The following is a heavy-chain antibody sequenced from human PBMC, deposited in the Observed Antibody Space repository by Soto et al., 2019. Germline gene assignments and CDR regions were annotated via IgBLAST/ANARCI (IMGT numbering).Heavy chain of an antibody. D-gene: IGHD3-10*01. Sequence: SDTLSLTCTVSGGSISSIIYYWGWIRQPPGKGLEWIGSIYYSGSTYYNPSLKSRVTISVDTSKNQFSLKLSSVTAADTAVYYCAALTYYYGSGESAFDIWGQGTMVTVSS. V-gene: IGHV4-39*01. CDR1: GGSISSIIYY. CDR2: IYYSGST. J-gene: IGHJ3*02. CDR3: AALTYYYGSGESAFDI.